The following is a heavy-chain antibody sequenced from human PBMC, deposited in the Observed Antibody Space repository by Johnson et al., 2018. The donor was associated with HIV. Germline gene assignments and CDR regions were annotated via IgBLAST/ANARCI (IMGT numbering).Heavy chain of an antibody. CDR1: GFTVSSNF. CDR3: ARDCQSLHSGSCHDAFDI. CDR2: IYTGGST. D-gene: IGHD6-6*01. J-gene: IGHJ3*02. V-gene: IGHV3-66*02. Sequence: MQLVESGGGLVQPGGSLRLSCAASGFTVSSNFMGWVRQAPGKGLEWVSSIYTGGSTYYADSVKGRFTISKDNSKNTVYLQMNSLRAEDTAVYYCARDCQSLHSGSCHDAFDIWGQGTLVIVSS.